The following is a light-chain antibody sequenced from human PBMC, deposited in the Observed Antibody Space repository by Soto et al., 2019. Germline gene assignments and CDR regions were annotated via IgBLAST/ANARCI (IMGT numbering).Light chain of an antibody. Sequence: EIVMTQSPATLSVSPGDRATLSCRASQSIANSLAWYQQKPGQAPRLLIYGASTRSSGIPARFSGSGSGTEFTLTISSLQSEDFAVYYCQQHYDWPPLTFGGGTKV. V-gene: IGKV3-15*01. CDR3: QQHYDWPPLT. CDR1: QSIANS. J-gene: IGKJ4*01. CDR2: GAS.